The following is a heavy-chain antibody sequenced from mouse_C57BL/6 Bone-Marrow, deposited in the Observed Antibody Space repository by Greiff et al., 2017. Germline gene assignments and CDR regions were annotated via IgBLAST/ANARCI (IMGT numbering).Heavy chain of an antibody. CDR1: GFTFSSYG. D-gene: IGHD1-1*01. J-gene: IGHJ4*01. CDR2: ISSGGSYT. V-gene: IGHV5-6*01. CDR3: ASASVVANYYAMDY. Sequence: VQLKESGGDLVKPGGSLKLSCAASGFTFSSYGMSWVRQTPDKRLEWVATISSGGSYTYYPDSVKGRFTISRDNAKNTLYLQMSSLKSEDTAMYYCASASVVANYYAMDYWGQGTSVTVSS.